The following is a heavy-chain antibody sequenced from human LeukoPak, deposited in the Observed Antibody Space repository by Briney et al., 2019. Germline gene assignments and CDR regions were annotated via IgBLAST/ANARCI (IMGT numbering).Heavy chain of an antibody. CDR2: IKSKPDGGTT. V-gene: IGHV3-15*01. Sequence: GGSLRLSCAASGFTFSTYAMSWVRQAPGKGLEWVGRIKSKPDGGTTDYAAPVKGRFTISRDDSKNTLYLQMNSLKTEDTAVYYCTSVAGTRTGYYYYYMDVWGKGTTVTISS. D-gene: IGHD6-19*01. J-gene: IGHJ6*03. CDR3: TSVAGTRTGYYYYYMDV. CDR1: GFTFSTYA.